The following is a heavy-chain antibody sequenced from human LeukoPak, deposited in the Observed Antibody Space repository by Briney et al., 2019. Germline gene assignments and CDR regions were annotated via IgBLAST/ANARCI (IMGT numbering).Heavy chain of an antibody. Sequence: PGGSLRLSCAASGFTLSNAWMSWVRQAPGKGLEWVGRIKSKTDGGTTDYAAPVKGRFTISRDDSKNTLYLQMNSLKTEDTAVYYCTTGIVVVPAAIPYWGQGTLVTVSS. CDR2: IKSKTDGGTT. D-gene: IGHD2-2*02. CDR3: TTGIVVVPAAIPY. V-gene: IGHV3-15*01. CDR1: GFTLSNAW. J-gene: IGHJ4*02.